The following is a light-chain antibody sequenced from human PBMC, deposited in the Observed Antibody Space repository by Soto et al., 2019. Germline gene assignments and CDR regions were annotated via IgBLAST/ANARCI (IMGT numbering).Light chain of an antibody. Sequence: QSVLTQPASVSGSPGQSITISCTGTSSDVGGYNYVSWYQQHPGEAPKLMIYDVNNRPSGVSNRFSGSKSGNTASLTISGLQAEDEADYYCSSYTSSSTLDVVFGGGTKVTVL. CDR2: DVN. CDR3: SSYTSSSTLDVV. J-gene: IGLJ2*01. CDR1: SSDVGGYNY. V-gene: IGLV2-14*03.